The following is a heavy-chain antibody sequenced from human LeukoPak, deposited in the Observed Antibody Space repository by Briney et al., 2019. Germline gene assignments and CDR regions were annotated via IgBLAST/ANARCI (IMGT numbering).Heavy chain of an antibody. CDR2: IYYSGGT. V-gene: IGHV4-59*01. Sequence: SETLSLTCTVSGGSISSFYWSWIRQPPGKGLEWIGYIYYSGGTNYNPSLKSRVTISVDTSKKQFSLKLSSVTAADTAVYYCASMASYCSGGSCTDYWGQGTLVTVSS. J-gene: IGHJ4*02. CDR1: GGSISSFY. CDR3: ASMASYCSGGSCTDY. D-gene: IGHD2-15*01.